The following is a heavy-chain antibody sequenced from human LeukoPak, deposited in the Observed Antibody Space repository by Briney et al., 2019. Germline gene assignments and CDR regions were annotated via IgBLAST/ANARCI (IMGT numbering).Heavy chain of an antibody. Sequence: GGSLRLSCAASGFTFSSYAMSWVRQAPGKGLEWVSAISGGSADYADSVKGRFSISIDNSKNTLYLQMNSLRAEDTAVYYCARAKQGDCSSTSCYFGYYYYYMDVWGKGTTVTVSS. V-gene: IGHV3-23*01. J-gene: IGHJ6*03. CDR2: ISGGSA. CDR3: ARAKQGDCSSTSCYFGYYYYYMDV. D-gene: IGHD2-2*01. CDR1: GFTFSSYA.